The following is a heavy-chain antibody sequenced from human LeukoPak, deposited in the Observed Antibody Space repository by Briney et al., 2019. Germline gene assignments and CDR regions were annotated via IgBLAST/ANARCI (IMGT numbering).Heavy chain of an antibody. D-gene: IGHD2-15*01. J-gene: IGHJ3*02. CDR3: ALGYCSGGSCYPDAFDI. CDR2: ICHSGST. Sequence: SQTLSLTCAVSGGSISSGGYSWSWIRQPPGKGLEWIGYICHSGSTYYNPSLKSRVTISVDRSKNQFSLKLSSVTAADTAVYYCALGYCSGGSCYPDAFDIWGQGTMVTVSS. CDR1: GGSISSGGYS. V-gene: IGHV4-30-2*01.